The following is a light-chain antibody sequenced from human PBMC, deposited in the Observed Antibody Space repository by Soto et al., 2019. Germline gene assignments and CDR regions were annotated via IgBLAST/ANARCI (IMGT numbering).Light chain of an antibody. J-gene: IGKJ3*01. CDR3: HQYGSSPLT. CDR2: GAS. CDR1: ESVTSNY. V-gene: IGKV3-20*01. Sequence: ELVLTQSPGTLSLSPGERVILTCRASESVTSNYLAWYQQRPGQAPRLLIYGASTRATGIPDRFSGSGSGTDFTLTISRLAPEDFAMYYCHQYGSSPLTFGPGTKVDIK.